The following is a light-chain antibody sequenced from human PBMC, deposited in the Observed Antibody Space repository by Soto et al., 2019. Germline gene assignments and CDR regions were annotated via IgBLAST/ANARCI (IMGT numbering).Light chain of an antibody. Sequence: QAVVTQEPSLTVSPGGTVTLTCASSTGAVTSGYYPNWFQQKPGQAPRAPIYSISNKHSWTPARFSGSLLGGKAALTLSGVQPEDEAEYYCLLYYGGAWVFGGGTKLTVL. CDR1: TGAVTSGYY. V-gene: IGLV7-43*01. CDR3: LLYYGGAWV. J-gene: IGLJ3*02. CDR2: SIS.